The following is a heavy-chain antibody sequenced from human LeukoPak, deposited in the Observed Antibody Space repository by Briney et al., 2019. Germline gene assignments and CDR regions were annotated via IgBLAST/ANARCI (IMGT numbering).Heavy chain of an antibody. CDR2: INAGNGNT. V-gene: IGHV1-3*01. J-gene: IGHJ4*02. CDR3: AREPPYTGHCDITTCDVSRFDL. Sequence: ASVKVSCKASGYTFSTYAMHWVRQAPGQRLEWMGWINAGNGNTKSSQKFQGRVSITRDTSASTAYMELSSLRSEDTAVYYCAREPPYTGHCDITTCDVSRFDLWGQGTLVTVSS. D-gene: IGHD2-2*01. CDR1: GYTFSTYA.